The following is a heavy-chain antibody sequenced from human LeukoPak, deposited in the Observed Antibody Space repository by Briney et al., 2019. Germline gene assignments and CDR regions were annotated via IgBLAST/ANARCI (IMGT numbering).Heavy chain of an antibody. J-gene: IGHJ5*02. V-gene: IGHV3-21*01. D-gene: IGHD4-17*01. CDR3: ARDSVFYGDYAPYWFDP. Sequence: GGSLRLSCAASGFTFSSYSMNWVRQAPGKGLEWVSSISSSSSYIYYADSVKGRFTISRDNAKNSLYLQMNSLRAEDTAVYYCARDSVFYGDYAPYWFDPWGQGTLVTVSS. CDR1: GFTFSSYS. CDR2: ISSSSSYI.